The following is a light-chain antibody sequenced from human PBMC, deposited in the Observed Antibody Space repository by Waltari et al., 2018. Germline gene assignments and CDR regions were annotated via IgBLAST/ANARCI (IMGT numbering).Light chain of an antibody. CDR2: DAS. J-gene: IGKJ4*01. CDR3: QQRYNWPVT. Sequence: EIVLTQSPATLSLSRGGRATLSCRASQSLIRYLARYQQKPGQAPRLLIYDASTRATGIPARFSGSGSGTDFTLTITSLEPEDFAVYYCQQRYNWPVTFGGGTRVEIK. V-gene: IGKV3-11*01. CDR1: QSLIRY.